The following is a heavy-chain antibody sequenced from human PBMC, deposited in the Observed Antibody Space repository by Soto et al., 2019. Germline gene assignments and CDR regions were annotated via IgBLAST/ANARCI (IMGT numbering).Heavy chain of an antibody. CDR2: VNSDGSIT. Sequence: EVRLEESGGGLVQPGGSLRLSCAASGFTFDSYWMYWVRQAPGKGLVWVSRVNSDGSITTYADSVKGRFTISRDNAKNTLSLQINRLRVEDTAVYYCATSKGAVVISPYFFDYWGQGAVVTVSS. CDR1: GFTFDSYW. D-gene: IGHD2-21*01. V-gene: IGHV3-74*01. CDR3: ATSKGAVVISPYFFDY. J-gene: IGHJ4*02.